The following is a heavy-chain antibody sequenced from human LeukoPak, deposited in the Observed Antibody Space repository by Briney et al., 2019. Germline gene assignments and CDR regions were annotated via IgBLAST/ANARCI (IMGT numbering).Heavy chain of an antibody. CDR3: AKVAKYYYGSETYYFFDY. J-gene: IGHJ4*02. CDR2: IKQDGSEK. D-gene: IGHD3-10*01. CDR1: GFTFNNYW. V-gene: IGHV3-7*01. Sequence: GGSLRLSCVASGFTFNNYWMSWVHQAPGKGPEWVANIKQDGSEKYYVDSVKGRFTISRDNAKNSLYLQMNSLRVEDTAVYYCAKVAKYYYGSETYYFFDYWGQGTLVTVSS.